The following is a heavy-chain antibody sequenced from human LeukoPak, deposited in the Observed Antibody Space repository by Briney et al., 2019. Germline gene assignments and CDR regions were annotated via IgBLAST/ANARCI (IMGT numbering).Heavy chain of an antibody. CDR3: ARGTYYYDSSGYKIDY. J-gene: IGHJ4*02. CDR2: IIPIFGTA. CDR1: GGTFSSYT. D-gene: IGHD3-22*01. Sequence: GSSVKVSCKASGGTFSSYTINWVRQAPGQGLEWMGGIIPIFGTANYAQKFQGRVTITADESTSTAYMELSSLRSEDTAVYYCARGTYYYDSSGYKIDYWGQGTLVTVSS. V-gene: IGHV1-69*01.